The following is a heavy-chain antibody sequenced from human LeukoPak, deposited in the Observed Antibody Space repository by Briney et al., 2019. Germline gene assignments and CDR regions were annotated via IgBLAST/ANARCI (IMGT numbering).Heavy chain of an antibody. D-gene: IGHD5-12*01. CDR3: ATHHGYSGYGYGH. Sequence: GGSLRLSCAASGFTFSDYYMSWIRQAPGKGLEWVSYISGSSSNTNYADPVKGRFTISRDNAKNSLYLQMNSLRAEDTAVYYCATHHGYSGYGYGHWGQGTLVTVSS. CDR2: ISGSSSNT. V-gene: IGHV3-11*06. CDR1: GFTFSDYY. J-gene: IGHJ4*02.